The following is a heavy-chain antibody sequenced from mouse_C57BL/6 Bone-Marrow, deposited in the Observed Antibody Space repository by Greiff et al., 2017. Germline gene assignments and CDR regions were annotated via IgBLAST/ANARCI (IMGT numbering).Heavy chain of an antibody. CDR3: ARDPLLRYFDY. CDR2: ISYDGSN. V-gene: IGHV3-6*01. Sequence: ESGPGLVKPSQSLSLTCSVTGYSITSGYYWNWLRQFPGNKLEWMGYISYDGSNNYNPSLKNRISITRDTAKNQFFLKLNSVTTEDTATYYCARDPLLRYFDYWGQGTTLTVSS. J-gene: IGHJ2*01. D-gene: IGHD1-2*01. CDR1: GYSITSGYY.